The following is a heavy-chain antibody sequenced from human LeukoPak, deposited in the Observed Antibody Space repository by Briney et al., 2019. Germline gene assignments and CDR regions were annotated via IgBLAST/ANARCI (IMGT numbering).Heavy chain of an antibody. J-gene: IGHJ4*02. D-gene: IGHD5-18*01. Sequence: GGSLRLSCAASGFTFGSYAMSWVRQAPGRGWGGVSAISGSGGSTYYADSVKGRFTISRDNSKNTLYLQMNSLRAEDTAVYYCAKGFSYGPGTPFDYWGQGTLVTVSS. CDR2: ISGSGGST. CDR1: GFTFGSYA. V-gene: IGHV3-23*01. CDR3: AKGFSYGPGTPFDY.